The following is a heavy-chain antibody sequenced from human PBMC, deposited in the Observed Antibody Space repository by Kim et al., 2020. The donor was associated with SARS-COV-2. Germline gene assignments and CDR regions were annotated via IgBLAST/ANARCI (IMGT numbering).Heavy chain of an antibody. J-gene: IGHJ5*02. D-gene: IGHD3-10*01. Sequence: NNGYAPQFQGRVTMTRNTSISTAYMGLSSLRSEDTAVYYCARGYYGSGKSWGQGTLVTVSS. CDR3: ARGYYGSGKS. CDR2: NN. V-gene: IGHV1-8*01.